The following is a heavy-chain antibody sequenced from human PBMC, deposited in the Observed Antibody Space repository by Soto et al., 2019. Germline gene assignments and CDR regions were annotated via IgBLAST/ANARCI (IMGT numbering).Heavy chain of an antibody. CDR2: ISGSGGST. V-gene: IGHV3-23*01. CDR1: GFTFSSYA. J-gene: IGHJ4*02. CDR3: AKDAAECSGGSCYFSDY. Sequence: EVQLLESGGGLVQPGGSLRLSCAASGFTFSSYAMSWVRQAPGKGLEWVSAISGSGGSTYYADSVKGRFTISRDNSKNTLYLQMNSLRAEDTAVYYCAKDAAECSGGSCYFSDYWGQGTLVTVSS. D-gene: IGHD2-15*01.